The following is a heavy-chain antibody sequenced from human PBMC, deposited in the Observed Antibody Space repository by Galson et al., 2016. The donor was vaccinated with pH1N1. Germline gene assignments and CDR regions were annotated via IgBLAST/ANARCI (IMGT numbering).Heavy chain of an antibody. J-gene: IGHJ3*02. V-gene: IGHV2-70*17. CDR2: IDWDDDK. D-gene: IGHD6-19*01. Sequence: PALVKPTQTLTLTCTFSGFSLSGSGMSVSWIRQPPGKALEWLARIDWDDDKFYSTSLQTRLTISKDTSKNQVVPTITNMDPVDTATYYCARTKRRGGWAFDIGGQGTIITVSS. CDR3: ARTKRRGGWAFDI. CDR1: GFSLSGSGMS.